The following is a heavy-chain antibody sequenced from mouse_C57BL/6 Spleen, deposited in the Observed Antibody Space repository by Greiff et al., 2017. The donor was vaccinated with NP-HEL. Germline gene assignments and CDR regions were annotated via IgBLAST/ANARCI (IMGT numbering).Heavy chain of an antibody. Sequence: QVQLQQPGAELVMPGASVKLSCKASGYTFTSYWLHWVKQRPGQGLEWIGEIDPSDSYTNYNQKFKGKSTLTVDKSSSTAYMQLSSLTSEDSAVYYCARWGYVYDDWFAYWGQGTLVTVSA. CDR3: ARWGYVYDDWFAY. CDR2: IDPSDSYT. V-gene: IGHV1-69*01. CDR1: GYTFTSYW. J-gene: IGHJ3*01. D-gene: IGHD2-2*01.